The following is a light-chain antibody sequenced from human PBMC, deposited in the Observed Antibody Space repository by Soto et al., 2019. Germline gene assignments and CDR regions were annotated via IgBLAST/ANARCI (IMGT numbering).Light chain of an antibody. Sequence: VVMTQSPATLSVSPGERANLSCRASQSVSSNLAWYQQRPGQAPRLLIYGASTRATGIPARFSGSGSGTGLTLTISILRSEDIDVYYCQQCNNWPFDPMYTFGQVTKMDSK. CDR3: QQCNNWPFDPMYT. J-gene: IGKJ2*01. CDR1: QSVSSN. V-gene: IGKV3-15*01. CDR2: GAS.